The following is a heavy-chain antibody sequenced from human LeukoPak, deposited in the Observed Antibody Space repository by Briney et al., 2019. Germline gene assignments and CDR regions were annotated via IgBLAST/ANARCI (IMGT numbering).Heavy chain of an antibody. D-gene: IGHD3-22*01. V-gene: IGHV3-23*01. CDR2: ISSSGGSA. CDR3: AKDLSSGYFYFDY. CDR1: GFTFSSYA. J-gene: IGHJ4*02. Sequence: PGGSLRLSCAASGFTFSSYAMSWVGQASGKGLEWVSVISSSGGSAYYADSVKGRFTISRDNSKNTLYLQMNNLRAEDTAVYYCAKDLSSGYFYFDYWGQGTLVTVSS.